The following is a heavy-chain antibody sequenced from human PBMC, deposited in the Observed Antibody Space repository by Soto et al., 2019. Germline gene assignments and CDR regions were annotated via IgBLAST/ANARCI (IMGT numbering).Heavy chain of an antibody. V-gene: IGHV3-33*01. CDR1: GFTFSIYG. CDR3: ASTWIQLWLLVY. D-gene: IGHD5-18*01. Sequence: GGSLRLSCAASGFTFSIYGMHWVRQAPGKGLEWVAVIWYDGSNKYYADSVKGRFTISRDNSKNTLYLQMNSLRAEDTAVYYCASTWIQLWLLVYWGQGTLVTVSS. J-gene: IGHJ4*02. CDR2: IWYDGSNK.